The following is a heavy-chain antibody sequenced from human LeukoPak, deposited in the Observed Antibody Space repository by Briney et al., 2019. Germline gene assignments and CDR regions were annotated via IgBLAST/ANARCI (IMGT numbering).Heavy chain of an antibody. CDR3: ARGITFGGVPLLDY. V-gene: IGHV1-46*02. CDR2: INPSGGSA. Sequence: ASVKGSCKASGYTFNNYYMHWVRQAPGQGLEWMGLINPSGGSATYAQKFQGKLTLTSDTSTSTAYMELSSLRSEDTAVYYCARGITFGGVPLLDYWGQGTLVTVSS. D-gene: IGHD3-16*01. CDR1: GYTFNNYY. J-gene: IGHJ4*02.